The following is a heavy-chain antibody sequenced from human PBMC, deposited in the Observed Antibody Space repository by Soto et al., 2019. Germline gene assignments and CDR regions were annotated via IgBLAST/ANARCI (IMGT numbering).Heavy chain of an antibody. CDR1: GYTFTSYA. CDR2: INAGNGNT. Sequence: QVQLVQSGAEEKKPGASVKVSCKASGYTFTSYAMHWVRQAPGQRLAWMGWINAGNGNTKYSQKFQARVTITRDTSASTADMELSSLRSEDTAVYYCARGSGYYYWDDYWGQGTLVTVSS. D-gene: IGHD3-22*01. CDR3: ARGSGYYYWDDY. V-gene: IGHV1-3*05. J-gene: IGHJ4*02.